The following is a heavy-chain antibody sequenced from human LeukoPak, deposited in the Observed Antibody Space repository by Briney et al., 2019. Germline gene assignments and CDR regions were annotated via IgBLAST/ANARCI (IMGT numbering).Heavy chain of an antibody. CDR3: AREASTTWPNWFDP. J-gene: IGHJ5*02. CDR2: ISAYNGDT. D-gene: IGHD1-14*01. Sequence: ASVKVSCKASGYTFTSYGISWVRQAPGQGLEWMGWISAYNGDTKYPQKLQGRVTMTTDTSTSTAYMDLRSLRSDDTAVYYCAREASTTWPNWFDPWGQGTLVTVSS. V-gene: IGHV1-18*01. CDR1: GYTFTSYG.